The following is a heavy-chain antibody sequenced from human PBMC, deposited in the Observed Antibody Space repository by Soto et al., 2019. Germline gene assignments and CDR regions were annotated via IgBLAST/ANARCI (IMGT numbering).Heavy chain of an antibody. D-gene: IGHD2-15*01. V-gene: IGHV3-30-3*01. CDR2: ISYDGSNK. CDR3: ARGRWYLDY. J-gene: IGHJ4*02. Sequence: VQLVESGGGVVQPGRSLRLSCAASGFTFSSYAMHWVRQAPGKGLEWVAVISYDGSNKYYADSVKGRFTISRDNSKNTLYLQMNSLRAEDTAVYYCARGRWYLDYWGQGTLVTVSS. CDR1: GFTFSSYA.